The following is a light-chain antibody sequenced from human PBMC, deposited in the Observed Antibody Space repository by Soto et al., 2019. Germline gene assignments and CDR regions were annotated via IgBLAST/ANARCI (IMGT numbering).Light chain of an antibody. CDR3: QEYSKWPLFT. Sequence: EIVVTQSPGILSVSPGDRATLSCRASQSVGRNLAWYQQKPGQAPTLLIYAASTRATGLPARFSGSGSGTDFTIPISSLQSADFAVYYCQEYSKWPLFTFGPGTRVDIK. CDR2: AAS. CDR1: QSVGRN. J-gene: IGKJ3*01. V-gene: IGKV3-15*01.